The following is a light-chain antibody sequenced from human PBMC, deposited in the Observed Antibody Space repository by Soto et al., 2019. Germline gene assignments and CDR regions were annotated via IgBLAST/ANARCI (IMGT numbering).Light chain of an antibody. J-gene: IGKJ1*01. CDR3: QQYHLFWT. CDR1: QTINDW. V-gene: IGKV1-5*03. Sequence: DIQMTQSPSTLPASVGDRVTITCRASQTINDWLAWYQQKPGKVPKLLIYKVSSLESGVPSRFRGSGSGTEFTLNISSLQADDFATYYCQQYHLFWTFGQGTKVEIK. CDR2: KVS.